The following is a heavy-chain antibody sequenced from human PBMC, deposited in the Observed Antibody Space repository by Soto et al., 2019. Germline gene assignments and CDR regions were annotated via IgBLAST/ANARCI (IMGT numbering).Heavy chain of an antibody. CDR2: ISYDGINK. D-gene: IGHD6-13*01. Sequence: SLRLSCAASGFTFSSYGMHWVRQAPGRGLEWVAVISYDGINKYYADSVKGRFTISRDNSKNTLYLQMNSLRAEDTAVYYCAKGGIAAADVDYWGQGTLVTVSS. V-gene: IGHV3-30*18. J-gene: IGHJ4*02. CDR3: AKGGIAAADVDY. CDR1: GFTFSSYG.